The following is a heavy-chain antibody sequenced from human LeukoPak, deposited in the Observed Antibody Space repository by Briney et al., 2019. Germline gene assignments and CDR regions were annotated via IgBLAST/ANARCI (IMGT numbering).Heavy chain of an antibody. Sequence: GRSLRLSCAASGFTFGAYAMHWVRQAPGKGLEWVAVICYDGSNNYHADSLKDRFTISRDNSKNTLYLQINSLRAEDTAVYYCARQVGNAGWYFDYWGQGALVTVSS. CDR3: ARQVGNAGWYFDY. D-gene: IGHD6-19*01. J-gene: IGHJ4*02. CDR1: GFTFGAYA. V-gene: IGHV3-33*01. CDR2: ICYDGSNN.